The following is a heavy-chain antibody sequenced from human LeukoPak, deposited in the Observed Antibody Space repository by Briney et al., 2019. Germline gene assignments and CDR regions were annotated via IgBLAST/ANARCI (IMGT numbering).Heavy chain of an antibody. D-gene: IGHD3-3*01. CDR1: GYSISSGYY. J-gene: IGHJ4*02. CDR3: ARIRQHETSFWSGYEMALVFDY. CDR2: IYHSGST. V-gene: IGHV4-38-2*01. Sequence: SETLSLTCAVSGYSISSGYYWGWIRQPPGKGLEWIGSIYHSGSTYYNPSLKSRVTISVDTSKNQFSLKLSSVTAADTAVYYCARIRQHETSFWSGYEMALVFDYWGQGTLVTVPS.